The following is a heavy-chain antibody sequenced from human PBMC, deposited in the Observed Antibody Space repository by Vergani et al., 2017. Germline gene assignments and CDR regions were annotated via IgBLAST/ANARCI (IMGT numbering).Heavy chain of an antibody. D-gene: IGHD6-13*01. CDR3: ARAIAARRGRYYYGMDV. Sequence: QVQLQESGPGLVKPSETLSLTCTVSGGSISSYYWSWIRPPPGKGLEWIGYIYYSGSTNYNPSLKSRVTISVDTSKNQFSLKLSSVTAADTAVYYCARAIAARRGRYYYGMDVWGQGTTVTVSS. CDR1: GGSISSYY. J-gene: IGHJ6*02. V-gene: IGHV4-59*01. CDR2: IYYSGST.